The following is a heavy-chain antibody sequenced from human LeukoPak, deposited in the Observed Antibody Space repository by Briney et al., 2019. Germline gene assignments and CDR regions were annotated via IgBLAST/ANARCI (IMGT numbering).Heavy chain of an antibody. D-gene: IGHD1-26*01. V-gene: IGHV4-39*07. Sequence: SETLSLTCTVSGGSISSSSFYWGWIRQPPGKGLEWIGSIYYSGSTYYNPSLKSRVTISVDTSKNQFSLKLSSVTAADTAVYYCARAGEYSGSYQYYFDYWGQGTLVTVSS. J-gene: IGHJ4*02. CDR2: IYYSGST. CDR3: ARAGEYSGSYQYYFDY. CDR1: GGSISSSSFY.